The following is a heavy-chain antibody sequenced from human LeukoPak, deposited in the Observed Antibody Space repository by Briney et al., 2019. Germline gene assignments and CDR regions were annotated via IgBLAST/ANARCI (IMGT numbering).Heavy chain of an antibody. Sequence: GGSLRLSCAASGFAFSSYGMHWVRQAPGKGLEWVAFIRYDGSNKYYADSVKGRFTISRDNSKNTLYLQMNSLRAEDTAVYYCAKDRTLRYFDWLSYYLDYWGQGTLVTVSS. V-gene: IGHV3-30*02. CDR2: IRYDGSNK. CDR1: GFAFSSYG. J-gene: IGHJ4*02. D-gene: IGHD3-9*01. CDR3: AKDRTLRYFDWLSYYLDY.